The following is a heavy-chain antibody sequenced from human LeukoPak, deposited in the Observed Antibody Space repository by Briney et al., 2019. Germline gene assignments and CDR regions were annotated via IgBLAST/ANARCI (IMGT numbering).Heavy chain of an antibody. CDR1: GYTFTSYG. CDR3: ARRRCSSTSCYVYEYYFDY. Sequence: GASVKVSCKASGYTFTSYGISWVRQAPGQGLEWMGWISAYNGNTNYAQKLQGRVTMTTDTSTSTAYMELRSLRSDDTAVYYCARRRCSSTSCYVYEYYFDYWGQGTLVTVSS. V-gene: IGHV1-18*01. CDR2: ISAYNGNT. J-gene: IGHJ4*02. D-gene: IGHD2-2*01.